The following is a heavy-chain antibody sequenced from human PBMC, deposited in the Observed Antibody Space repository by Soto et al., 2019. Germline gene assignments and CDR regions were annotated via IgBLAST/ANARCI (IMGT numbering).Heavy chain of an antibody. CDR2: TFYRSKWYN. Sequence: PSQPLSLTCAISGDSVSGDSVVWNWIRQSPSRGLEWLGGTFYRSKWYNDYAVSVQGRITVNPDTSKNQFSLQLSSVTPEDTAVYYCEREDAVIRGIRNLFDLWGQGTLVTVS. CDR3: EREDAVIRGIRNLFDL. CDR1: GDSVSGDSVV. J-gene: IGHJ5*02. V-gene: IGHV6-1*01. D-gene: IGHD3-10*01.